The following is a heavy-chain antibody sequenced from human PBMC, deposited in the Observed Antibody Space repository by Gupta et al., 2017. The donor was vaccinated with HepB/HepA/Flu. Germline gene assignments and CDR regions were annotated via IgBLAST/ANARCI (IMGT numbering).Heavy chain of an antibody. CDR2: ISSSSTYI. CDR1: GFTFSSNT. Sequence: EVQLVESGGGLVKPGGSLRPSCAASGFTFSSNTMYWVRQAPGKGLEWVSSISSSSTYIYYADSVKGRFTISRDNAQNSLFLQMNGLRAEDTAVYYCARRNYYYYYIDFWGKGTAVTVS. CDR3: ARRNYYYYYIDF. J-gene: IGHJ6*03. V-gene: IGHV3-21*01.